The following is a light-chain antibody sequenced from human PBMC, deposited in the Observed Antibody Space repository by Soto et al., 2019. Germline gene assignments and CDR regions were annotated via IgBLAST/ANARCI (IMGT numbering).Light chain of an antibody. V-gene: IGKV1-39*01. Sequence: DVQMTPSPSSLSASVGDRVSITCRASQSITKYLSWYQQKPGKAPKLLIYGASSLQSGVPSRFGGSGFGTDVTLNISRLQPEDFATYYCQQTHSVPRTFGGGTKVEI. CDR1: QSITKY. J-gene: IGKJ4*01. CDR3: QQTHSVPRT. CDR2: GAS.